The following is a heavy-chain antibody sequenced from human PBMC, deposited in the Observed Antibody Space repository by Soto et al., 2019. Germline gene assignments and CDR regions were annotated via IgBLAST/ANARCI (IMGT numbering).Heavy chain of an antibody. CDR2: ISYDGSNK. D-gene: IGHD1-26*01. CDR3: ASPGIVGATGGYYFDY. J-gene: IGHJ4*02. Sequence: QVQLVESGGGVVQPGRSLRLSCAASGFTFSSYAMHWVRQAPGKGLEWVAVISYDGSNKYYADSVKGRFTISRDNSKNTLYLQMNSLRAEDTAVYYCASPGIVGATGGYYFDYWGQGTLVTVSS. CDR1: GFTFSSYA. V-gene: IGHV3-30-3*01.